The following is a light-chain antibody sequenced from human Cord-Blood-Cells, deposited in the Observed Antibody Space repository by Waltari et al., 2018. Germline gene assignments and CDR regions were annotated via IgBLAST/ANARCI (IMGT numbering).Light chain of an antibody. Sequence: SYELTQPPSVSVSPGQTASITSPADKLAEKYACWYQQKPGQSPVLVIYQDSKRPSGIPERFSGSNSGNTATLTISGTQAMDEADYYCQAWDSSTVVFGGGTKLTVL. CDR2: QDS. CDR3: QAWDSSTVV. CDR1: KLAEKY. V-gene: IGLV3-1*01. J-gene: IGLJ2*01.